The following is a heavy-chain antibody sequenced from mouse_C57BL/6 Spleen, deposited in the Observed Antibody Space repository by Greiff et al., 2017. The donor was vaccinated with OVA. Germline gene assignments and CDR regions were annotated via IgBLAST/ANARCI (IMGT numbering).Heavy chain of an antibody. D-gene: IGHD3-2*02. J-gene: IGHJ2*01. CDR1: GYSITSGYY. CDR2: ISYDGSN. V-gene: IGHV3-6*01. Sequence: DVQLQESGPGLVKPSQSLSLTCSVTGYSITSGYYWNWIRQFPGNKLEWMGYISYDGSNNYNPSLKNRISITRDTSKNQFFLKLNSVTTEDTATYYCASDSSGYGYFDYWGQGTTLTVSS. CDR3: ASDSSGYGYFDY.